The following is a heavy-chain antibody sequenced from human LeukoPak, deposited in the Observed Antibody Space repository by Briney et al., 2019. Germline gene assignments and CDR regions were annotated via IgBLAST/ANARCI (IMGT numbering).Heavy chain of an antibody. CDR2: IRGSGGST. J-gene: IGHJ4*02. CDR3: AKDLLAYCGGDCYPDY. Sequence: GGSLRLSCAASGFTFSSYAMSWVRQAPGKGLEWVSAIRGSGGSTYYADSVKGRFTISRDNSKNTLYLQMNSLRAEDTAVYYCAKDLLAYCGGDCYPDYWGQGTLVTVSS. D-gene: IGHD2-21*02. CDR1: GFTFSSYA. V-gene: IGHV3-23*01.